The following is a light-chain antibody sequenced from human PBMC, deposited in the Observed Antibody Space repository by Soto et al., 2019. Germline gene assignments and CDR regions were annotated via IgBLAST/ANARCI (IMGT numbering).Light chain of an antibody. CDR3: QQYVTSPLT. Sequence: EVVLTQSPGTLSLSPGERATLSCRASQSVSSYLAWYQQKPGQAPRLLIYGVSSRATGTPDRVSGSGSGTDLTLTISRLEPEDFAVYYCQQYVTSPLTFGGGTKVDIK. CDR1: QSVSSY. CDR2: GVS. V-gene: IGKV3-20*01. J-gene: IGKJ4*01.